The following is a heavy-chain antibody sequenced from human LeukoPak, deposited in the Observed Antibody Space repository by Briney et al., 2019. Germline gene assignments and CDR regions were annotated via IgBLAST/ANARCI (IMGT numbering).Heavy chain of an antibody. D-gene: IGHD3-10*01. CDR1: GFTFSDYH. J-gene: IGHJ6*02. CDR2: ISSSGSTI. Sequence: GGSLRLSCAASGFTFSDYHMSWIRQAPGKGLEWVSYISSSGSTIYYADSVKGRFTISRDNAKNSLYLQMNSLRAEDTAVYYCARVKGYYYGSGSSLGHYYYGMDVWGQGTTVTVSS. CDR3: ARVKGYYYGSGSSLGHYYYGMDV. V-gene: IGHV3-11*01.